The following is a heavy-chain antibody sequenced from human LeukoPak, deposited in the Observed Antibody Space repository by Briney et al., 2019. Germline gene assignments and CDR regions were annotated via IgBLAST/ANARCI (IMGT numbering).Heavy chain of an antibody. Sequence: GGPLRLSCAASGFTFSSYAMSWVRQAPGKGLEWVSGISGSGGSTYYADSVKGRVTITRDNSKNTLYLQMNSLRAEDTAVYHCAKAAYCTNGVCYYYYCMDVWGKGTTVTVSS. CDR2: ISGSGGST. D-gene: IGHD2-8*01. CDR1: GFTFSSYA. J-gene: IGHJ6*03. CDR3: AKAAYCTNGVCYYYYCMDV. V-gene: IGHV3-23*01.